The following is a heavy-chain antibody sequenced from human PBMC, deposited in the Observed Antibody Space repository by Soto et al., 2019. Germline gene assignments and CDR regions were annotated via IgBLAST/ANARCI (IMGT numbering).Heavy chain of an antibody. CDR3: AQRRDGYKFDY. CDR1: GFSLSTSGVG. CDR2: IYWDDDK. Sequence: QITLKESGPTLVKPTQTLTLTCTFSGFSLSTSGVGVGWIRQPPGKALEWLALIYWDDDKRYSPSLKSRLTITKDTSKDPVVLTLTTMDPGDTATYYCAQRRDGYKFDYWGQGTLVTVSS. D-gene: IGHD5-12*01. J-gene: IGHJ4*02. V-gene: IGHV2-5*02.